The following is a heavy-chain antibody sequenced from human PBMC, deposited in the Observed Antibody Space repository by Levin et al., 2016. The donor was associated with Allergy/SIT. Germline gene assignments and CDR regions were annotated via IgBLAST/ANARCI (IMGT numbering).Heavy chain of an antibody. CDR2: IYYSGST. CDR3: ARATYYYDRRVSRPYYFDY. Sequence: SETLSLTCTVSGGSISSYYWSWIRQPPGKGLEWIGYIYYSGSTNYNPSLKSRVTISVDTSKNQFSLKLSSVTAADTAVYYCARATYYYDRRVSRPYYFDYWGQGTLVTVSS. CDR1: GGSISSYY. V-gene: IGHV4-59*01. J-gene: IGHJ4*02. D-gene: IGHD3-22*01.